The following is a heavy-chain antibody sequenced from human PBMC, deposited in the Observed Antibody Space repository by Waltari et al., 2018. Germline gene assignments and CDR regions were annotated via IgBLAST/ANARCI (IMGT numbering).Heavy chain of an antibody. Sequence: QLRLQESGPGLVKPWVTRSLTCTVSGGSFSSTNYYWAWIRQPPGKGLEWMWSIYYSGNTYYNPSLKSRVTMSSDTSKNQFPLNLSSVTAADTAVYYCARHQDWVVVSATWFDPWGQGTLVTVSS. V-gene: IGHV4-39*01. CDR1: GGSFSSTNYY. CDR2: IYYSGNT. CDR3: ARHQDWVVVSATWFDP. J-gene: IGHJ5*02. D-gene: IGHD2-21*02.